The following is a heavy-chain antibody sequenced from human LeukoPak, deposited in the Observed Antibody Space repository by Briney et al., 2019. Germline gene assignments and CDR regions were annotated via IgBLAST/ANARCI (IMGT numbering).Heavy chain of an antibody. CDR1: GFTFSGYW. V-gene: IGHV3-11*01. Sequence: GGSLRLSCAASGFTFSGYWMHWVRQAPGKGLEWVSYISSSGSTIYYADSVKGRFTISRDNAQNSLYLQMNSLRAEDTAVYYCARDFCSGGSFYEGNWFDPWGQGTLVTVSS. J-gene: IGHJ5*02. D-gene: IGHD2-15*01. CDR3: ARDFCSGGSFYEGNWFDP. CDR2: ISSSGSTI.